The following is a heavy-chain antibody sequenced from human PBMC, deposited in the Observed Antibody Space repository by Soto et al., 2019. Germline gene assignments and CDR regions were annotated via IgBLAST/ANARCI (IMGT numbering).Heavy chain of an antibody. J-gene: IGHJ6*02. CDR2: INPNSGGT. CDR3: ARDPTSAGAGMDV. CDR1: GYTFTGYY. V-gene: IGHV1-2*04. D-gene: IGHD2-2*01. Sequence: ASVKVSCKASGYTFTGYYMHWVRQAPGQGLEWMGWINPNSGGTNYAQKFQGWVTMTRDTSISTAYMELSRLRSDDTAVYYCARDPTSAGAGMDVWGQGTTVTVSS.